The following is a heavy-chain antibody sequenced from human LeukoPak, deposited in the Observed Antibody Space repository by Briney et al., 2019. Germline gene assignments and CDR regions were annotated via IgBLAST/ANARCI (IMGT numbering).Heavy chain of an antibody. J-gene: IGHJ4*02. CDR2: IDSSGSVI. Sequence: GGSLRLSCAASGFTFSRYEMKWVRQAPGKGLEWISYIDSSGSVIYYVDSVKGRFTISRDNAKNSMFLQINSLRAEDTAVYYCTRDEATTSRGTLPEYWGQGTLVTVSS. D-gene: IGHD1-14*01. CDR1: GFTFSRYE. CDR3: TRDEATTSRGTLPEY. V-gene: IGHV3-48*03.